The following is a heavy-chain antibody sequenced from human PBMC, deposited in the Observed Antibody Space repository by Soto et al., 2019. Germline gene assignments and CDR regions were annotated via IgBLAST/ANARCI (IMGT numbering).Heavy chain of an antibody. D-gene: IGHD4-4*01. CDR1: GDSISSNSAA. V-gene: IGHV6-1*01. Sequence: SQTLSLTCAISGDSISSNSAAWNWIRQSPSRGFEWLGRTYYRSRWYHDYAVSVKSRIIIDPDTSKNQVSLQLNSVTPDDTAVYYCASYRYDYWGQGTVVTVSS. J-gene: IGHJ4*02. CDR3: ASYRYDY. CDR2: TYYRSRWYH.